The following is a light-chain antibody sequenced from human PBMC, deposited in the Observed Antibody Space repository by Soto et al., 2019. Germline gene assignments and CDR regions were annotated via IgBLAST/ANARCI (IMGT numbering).Light chain of an antibody. CDR3: KSYTRSVTYV. CDR2: NVS. CDR1: SSDVGGYDF. Sequence: QSALTQPASVSGSPGQSITISCTGSSSDVGGYDFVSWYQQYPGRAPKLIIYNVSHRPSGVSDRFYGSKSGNTASLTISGLQAEDEADYYCKSYTRSVTYVFGTGTKVTVL. J-gene: IGLJ1*01. V-gene: IGLV2-14*03.